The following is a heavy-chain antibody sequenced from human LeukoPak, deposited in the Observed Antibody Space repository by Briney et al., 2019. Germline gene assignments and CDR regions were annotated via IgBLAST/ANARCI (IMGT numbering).Heavy chain of an antibody. Sequence: GGSLRLSCAASGFTVSSNYMSWVRQAPGKGLEWVSVIYSGGSTYYADSVKGRFTISRDNSKNTLYLQMNSLRAADTAVYYCARRPYNWNDGGFDYWGQGTLVTVSS. CDR1: GFTVSSNY. CDR3: ARRPYNWNDGGFDY. V-gene: IGHV3-53*01. CDR2: IYSGGST. D-gene: IGHD1-1*01. J-gene: IGHJ4*02.